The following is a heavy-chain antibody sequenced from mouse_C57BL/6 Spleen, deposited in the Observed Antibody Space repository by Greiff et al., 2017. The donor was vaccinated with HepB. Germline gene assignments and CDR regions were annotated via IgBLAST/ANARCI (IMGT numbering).Heavy chain of an antibody. CDR1: GYTFTDYY. J-gene: IGHJ4*01. CDR3: ARFLYDYDDAMDY. CDR2: INPNNGGT. D-gene: IGHD2-4*01. V-gene: IGHV1-26*01. Sequence: VQLQQSGPELVKPGASVKISCKASGYTFTDYYMNWVKQSHGKSLEWIGDINPNNGGTSYNQKFKGKATLTVDKSSSTAYMELRSLTSEDSAVYYCARFLYDYDDAMDYWGQGTSVTVSS.